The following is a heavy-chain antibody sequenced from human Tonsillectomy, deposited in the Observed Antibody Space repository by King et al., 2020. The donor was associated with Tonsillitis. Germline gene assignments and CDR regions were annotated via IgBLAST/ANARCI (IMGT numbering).Heavy chain of an antibody. CDR3: ARDTKFGEVWWFDP. D-gene: IGHD3-16*01. CDR1: GFTFSSYG. Sequence: QLVQSGGGVVQPGRSLRLSCAASGFTFSSYGMHWVRQAPGKGLEWVAIIWYDGSNKYYADSVKGRLTISRDNSKNTLYRQMNSLRVEDTAVYYCARDTKFGEVWWFDPWGQGTLVTVSS. J-gene: IGHJ5*02. CDR2: IWYDGSNK. V-gene: IGHV3-33*08.